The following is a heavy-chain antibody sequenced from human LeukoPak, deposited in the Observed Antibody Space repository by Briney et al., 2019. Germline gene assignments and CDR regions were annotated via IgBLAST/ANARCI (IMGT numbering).Heavy chain of an antibody. V-gene: IGHV4-59*01. Sequence: PSETLSLTCAVYGGSFSGYYWSWIRQPPGKGLEWIGYIYYSGSTNYNPSLKSRVTISVDTPKNQFSLKLSSVTAADTAVYYCARGLGVAGAFDYWGQGTLVTVSS. CDR1: GGSFSGYY. CDR3: ARGLGVAGAFDY. CDR2: IYYSGST. J-gene: IGHJ4*02. D-gene: IGHD6-19*01.